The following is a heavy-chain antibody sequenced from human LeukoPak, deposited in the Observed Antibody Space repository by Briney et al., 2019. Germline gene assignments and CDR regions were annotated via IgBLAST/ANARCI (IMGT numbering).Heavy chain of an antibody. CDR3: AGLVGRYSSGLYYYYFDY. J-gene: IGHJ4*02. D-gene: IGHD3-22*01. CDR2: MYLSGTT. V-gene: IGHV4-4*02. CDR1: GDPISSLDL. Sequence: SETLSLTCTVSGDPISSLDLWSWVRQPPGKGLEWIGEMYLSGTTHSNPSVKSRVTISIDKSKNQFFLNLSSVTAADTAVYYCAGLVGRYSSGLYYYYFDYWGQGTLVTVSS.